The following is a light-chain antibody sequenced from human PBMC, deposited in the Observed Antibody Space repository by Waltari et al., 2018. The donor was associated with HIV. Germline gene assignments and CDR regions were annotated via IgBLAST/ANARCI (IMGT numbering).Light chain of an antibody. V-gene: IGKV2-28*01. Sequence: DIVMTQSPLSLPVTPGEPASIACRFSHSLLNSNGFNYLDWYLLKPGQSPRLLIYLASDRAPGVPDRFSGSGSGTDFTLKISRVEAEDVGVYYCMQALQTPLITFGQGTRLEIK. CDR3: MQALQTPLIT. CDR2: LAS. J-gene: IGKJ5*01. CDR1: HSLLNSNGFNY.